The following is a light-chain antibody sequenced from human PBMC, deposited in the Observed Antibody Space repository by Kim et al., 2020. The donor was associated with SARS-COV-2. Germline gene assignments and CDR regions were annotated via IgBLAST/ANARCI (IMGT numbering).Light chain of an antibody. V-gene: IGKV3-20*01. CDR2: GAS. CDR1: QTISSSY. CDR3: QQYGSSPRT. J-gene: IGKJ1*01. Sequence: PGHRAALSCRASQTISSSYLAWYQQKPGQTPRLLMYGASNRATGIPDRFSGSGSGADFTLTISRLEPEDFAVYYCQQYGSSPRTFGQGTKVDIK.